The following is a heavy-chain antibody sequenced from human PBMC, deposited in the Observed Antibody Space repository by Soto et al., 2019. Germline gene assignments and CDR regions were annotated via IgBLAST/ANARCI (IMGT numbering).Heavy chain of an antibody. V-gene: IGHV1-18*01. CDR3: ARELGTWELLAVWSENWFDP. CDR1: GYTFTSYG. D-gene: IGHD1-26*01. J-gene: IGHJ5*02. Sequence: ASVKVSCKASGYTFTSYGISWVRQAPGQGLEWMGWISAYNGNTNYAQKLQGRVNMNTDTSTSIAYMKLRSLRSDDTAVYYCARELGTWELLAVWSENWFDPWCQGTLVTVSS. CDR2: ISAYNGNT.